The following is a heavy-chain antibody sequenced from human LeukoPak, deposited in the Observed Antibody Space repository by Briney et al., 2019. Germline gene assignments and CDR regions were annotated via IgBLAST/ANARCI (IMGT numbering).Heavy chain of an antibody. CDR2: IYYSGST. CDR3: ARHLRYQTLDY. V-gene: IGHV4-39*01. D-gene: IGHD3-9*01. J-gene: IGHJ4*02. Sequence: PSETLSLTCTVSGGSISSSSSYWGWIRQPPGKGLEWIGSIYYSGSTYYNPSLKSRVAISVDTSKNQFSLKLSSVTAADTAVYYCARHLRYQTLDYWGQGTLVTVSS. CDR1: GGSISSSSSY.